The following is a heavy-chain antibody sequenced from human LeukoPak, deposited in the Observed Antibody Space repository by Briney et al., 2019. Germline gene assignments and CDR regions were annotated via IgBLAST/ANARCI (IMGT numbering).Heavy chain of an antibody. CDR2: IIPILGIA. Sequence: SVKVSCKASGGTFSSYAISWVQQAPGQGLEWMGRIIPILGIANYAQKFQGRVTITADKSTSTAYMELSSLRSEDTAVYYCARVRTVVVAATAVAAFDIWGQGTMVTVSS. CDR1: GGTFSSYA. J-gene: IGHJ3*02. V-gene: IGHV1-69*04. D-gene: IGHD2-15*01. CDR3: ARVRTVVVAATAVAAFDI.